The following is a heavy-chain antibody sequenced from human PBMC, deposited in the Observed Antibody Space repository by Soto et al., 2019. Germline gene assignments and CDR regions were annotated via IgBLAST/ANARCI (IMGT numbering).Heavy chain of an antibody. CDR2: IGANGGGT. Sequence: EVQLLEPGGGLVQPGGSLRLSCAANGFTFSSFFIRWVRQAPGKGLDWVSGIGANGGGTYYADSVKGRFIISRDNSKNTLYLQMNSLRAEDTAVYYCARDPNGDYLGAFDFWGQKTMVTVSS. J-gene: IGHJ3*01. CDR1: GFTFSSFF. V-gene: IGHV3-23*01. D-gene: IGHD4-17*01. CDR3: ARDPNGDYLGAFDF.